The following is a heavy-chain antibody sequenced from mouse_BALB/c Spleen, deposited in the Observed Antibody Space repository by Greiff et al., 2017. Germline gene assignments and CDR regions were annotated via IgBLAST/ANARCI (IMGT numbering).Heavy chain of an antibody. CDR2: ISSGGGST. CDR1: GFAFSSYD. CDR3: ARHGTVVADAMDY. J-gene: IGHJ4*01. V-gene: IGHV5-12-1*01. Sequence: EVKVVESGGGLVKPGGSLKLSCAASGFAFSSYDMSWVRQTPEKRLEWVAYISSGGGSTYYPDTVKGRFTISRDNAKNTLYLQMSSLKSEDTAMYYCARHGTVVADAMDYWGQGTSVTVSS. D-gene: IGHD1-1*01.